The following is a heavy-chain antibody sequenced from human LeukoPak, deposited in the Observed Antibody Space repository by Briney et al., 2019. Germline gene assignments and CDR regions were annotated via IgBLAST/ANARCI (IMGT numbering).Heavy chain of an antibody. D-gene: IGHD3-16*02. CDR2: ITSYNGNT. CDR3: ARGRNSMTTFGEVIAGDAFDI. Sequence: ASVKVSCKASGYIFTSYGVSWVRQAPGQGLEWMGWITSYNGNTNYAQKFEGRVTMTTDTTTTTAYMDLRSLRSDDTAMYYCARGRNSMTTFGEVIAGDAFDIWGEGRMFTASS. J-gene: IGHJ3*02. V-gene: IGHV1-18*01. CDR1: GYIFTSYG.